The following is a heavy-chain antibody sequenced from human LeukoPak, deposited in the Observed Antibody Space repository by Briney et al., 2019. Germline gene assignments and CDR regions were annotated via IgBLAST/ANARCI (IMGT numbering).Heavy chain of an antibody. CDR2: ISAYNGNT. V-gene: IGHV1-18*01. Sequence: GASVKVSCKAPGYTFTSYGISWVRQAPGQGLEWMGWISAYNGNTNYAQKLQGRVTMTTDTSTSTAYIELRSLRSDDTAVYYCARGHFDWLFTAFDYWGQGTLVTVSS. CDR1: GYTFTSYG. CDR3: ARGHFDWLFTAFDY. D-gene: IGHD3-9*01. J-gene: IGHJ4*02.